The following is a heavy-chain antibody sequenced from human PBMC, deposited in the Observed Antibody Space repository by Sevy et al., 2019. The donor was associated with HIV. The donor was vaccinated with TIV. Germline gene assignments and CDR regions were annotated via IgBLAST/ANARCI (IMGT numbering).Heavy chain of an antibody. J-gene: IGHJ5*02. Sequence: SETLSLTCTVSGGSISSSSYYWGWIRQPPGKGLKWIGSIYYSGSTYYNPSLKSRVTISVDTSKNQFSLKLSSVTAADTAEYYCARTAPSYYDFWRGTGFDPWGQGTLVTVSS. CDR1: GGSISSSSYY. CDR2: IYYSGST. V-gene: IGHV4-39*01. D-gene: IGHD3-3*01. CDR3: ARTAPSYYDFWRGTGFDP.